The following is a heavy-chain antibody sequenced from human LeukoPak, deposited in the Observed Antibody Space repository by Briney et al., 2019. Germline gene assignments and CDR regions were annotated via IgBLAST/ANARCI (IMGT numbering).Heavy chain of an antibody. CDR2: IYYSGST. CDR1: GCSLSSYY. Sequence: SETLSLTCPVSGCSLSSYYWSWLRQPPEKGLEWIGYIYYSGSTSYNPSLKSRVTISVDTSKNQFSLKLSSVTAADTAVYYCARRYCSGGSCSFDPWGQGTLVTVSS. V-gene: IGHV4-59*01. CDR3: ARRYCSGGSCSFDP. D-gene: IGHD2-15*01. J-gene: IGHJ5*02.